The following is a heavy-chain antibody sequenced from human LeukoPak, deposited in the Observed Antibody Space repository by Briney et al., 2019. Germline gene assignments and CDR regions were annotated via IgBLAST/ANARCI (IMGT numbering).Heavy chain of an antibody. D-gene: IGHD3-10*01. J-gene: IGHJ2*01. CDR3: AALLWFGELVLGWYFDL. CDR2: IYYSGST. CDR1: GGSISSGDYY. Sequence: PSQTLSLTCTVSGGSISSGDYYWSWIRQPPGKGLEWIGYIYYSGSTYYNPSLKSRVTISVDTSKNQFSLKLSSVTAADTAVYYCAALLWFGELVLGWYFDLWGRGTLVTVSS. V-gene: IGHV4-30-4*01.